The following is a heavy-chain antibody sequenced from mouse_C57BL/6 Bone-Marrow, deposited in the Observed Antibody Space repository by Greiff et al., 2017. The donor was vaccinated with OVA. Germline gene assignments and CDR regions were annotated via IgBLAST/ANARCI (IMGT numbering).Heavy chain of an antibody. CDR2: IYPRSGNT. D-gene: IGHD2-4*01. J-gene: IGHJ2*01. V-gene: IGHV1-81*01. CDR1: GYTFTSYG. CDR3: ARWDYRRSDFDY. Sequence: QVQLQQSGAELARPGASVKLSCKASGYTFTSYGISWVKQRTGQGLEWIGEIYPRSGNTYYNEKFKGKATLTADKSSSTAYMELRSLTSEDSAVYFCARWDYRRSDFDYWGQGTTLTVSS.